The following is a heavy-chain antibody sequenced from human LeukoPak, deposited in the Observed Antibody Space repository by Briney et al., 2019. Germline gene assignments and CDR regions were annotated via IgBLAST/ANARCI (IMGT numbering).Heavy chain of an antibody. V-gene: IGHV4-59*08. CDR1: GGSISSYY. CDR2: IYYSGST. Sequence: SETLSLTCTVSGGSISSYYWSWIRQPPGKGLEWIGYIYYSGSTNYNPSLKSRVTISVDTSKNQFSLKLSSVTAADTAIYYCARQGTSIVGATIDYWGQGTLVTVSS. J-gene: IGHJ4*02. D-gene: IGHD1-26*01. CDR3: ARQGTSIVGATIDY.